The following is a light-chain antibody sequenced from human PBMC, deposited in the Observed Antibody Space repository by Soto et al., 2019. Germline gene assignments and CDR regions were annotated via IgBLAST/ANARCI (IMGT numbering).Light chain of an antibody. Sequence: DIQMTQSPSTLSASVGDRVTITCRASQSISSWLAWYQQKPGKAPKLLIYKASSLESGVPSRFSGGGSGTEVTLTISSLQPDDFATYYCQQYHSYPLTFGGGTKVEFK. CDR1: QSISSW. CDR3: QQYHSYPLT. V-gene: IGKV1-5*03. J-gene: IGKJ4*01. CDR2: KAS.